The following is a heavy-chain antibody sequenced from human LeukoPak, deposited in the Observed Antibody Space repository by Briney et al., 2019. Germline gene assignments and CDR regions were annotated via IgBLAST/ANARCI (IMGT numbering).Heavy chain of an antibody. CDR2: IYHSGST. J-gene: IGHJ4*02. D-gene: IGHD4-17*01. Sequence: SETLSLTCTVSGGSISTYYWSWIRQPPGKGLEWIGYIYHSGSTNYNPSLKSRVTISVDTSKNQFSLKLSSVAAADTAVYYCARVRGDYGDYYFDYWGQGTLVTVSS. V-gene: IGHV4-59*01. CDR1: GGSISTYY. CDR3: ARVRGDYGDYYFDY.